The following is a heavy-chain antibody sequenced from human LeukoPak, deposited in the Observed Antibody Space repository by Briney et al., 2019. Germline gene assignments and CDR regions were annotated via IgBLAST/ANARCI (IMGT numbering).Heavy chain of an antibody. Sequence: GRSLRLSCAASGFTFSSYGMHWVRQAPGKGLEWVAVISYDGSNKYYADSVKGRFTISRDNSKNTLYLQMNSLRVEDTAVYFCAGGVAVAGLDYWGQGTLVTVSS. CDR1: GFTFSSYG. D-gene: IGHD6-19*01. J-gene: IGHJ4*02. CDR3: AGGVAVAGLDY. V-gene: IGHV3-30*03. CDR2: ISYDGSNK.